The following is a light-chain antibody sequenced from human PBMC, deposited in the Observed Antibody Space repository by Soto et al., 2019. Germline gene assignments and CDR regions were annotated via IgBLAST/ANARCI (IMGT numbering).Light chain of an antibody. CDR1: QSISTF. V-gene: IGKV1-39*01. J-gene: IGKJ1*01. CDR3: QQRHSAVWT. CDR2: DAS. Sequence: DILLTQSPSSLSASLGDRVTITCRASQSISTFLSWYPHRRGEAPRLLIYDASSLQSGVPARFSGGGSGTEFTLTLSSLQPEDLATYYCQQRHSAVWTFGQGTKVEI.